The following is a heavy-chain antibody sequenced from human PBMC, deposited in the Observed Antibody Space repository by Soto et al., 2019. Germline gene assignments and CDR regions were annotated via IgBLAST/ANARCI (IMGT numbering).Heavy chain of an antibody. D-gene: IGHD3-3*01. CDR2: ISYSGST. CDR3: ALLLPSPGTYYFDY. J-gene: IGHJ4*02. Sequence: QVQLQESGPGLVKPSQTLSLTCTVSGGSISTADYYWSWIRQPPWKALEWIGYISYSGSTYYNPSLKSRLTMSVSTSKNQFSLKLTSVTAADTAVYYCALLLPSPGTYYFDYWGQGTLVTVSS. V-gene: IGHV4-30-4*01. CDR1: GGSISTADYY.